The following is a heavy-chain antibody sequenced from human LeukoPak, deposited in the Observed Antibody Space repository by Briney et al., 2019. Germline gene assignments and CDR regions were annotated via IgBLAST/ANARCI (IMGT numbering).Heavy chain of an antibody. CDR1: GYTFTSYD. Sequence: ASVKVSCKASGYTFTSYDISWVRQAPGQGLEWMGWISAYNGNTNYAQKLQGRVTMTTDTSTSTAYMELRSLRSDDTAVYYCARDHDTYCSGGSCYRVDAFDIWGQGTMVTVSS. CDR2: ISAYNGNT. D-gene: IGHD2-15*01. V-gene: IGHV1-18*01. CDR3: ARDHDTYCSGGSCYRVDAFDI. J-gene: IGHJ3*02.